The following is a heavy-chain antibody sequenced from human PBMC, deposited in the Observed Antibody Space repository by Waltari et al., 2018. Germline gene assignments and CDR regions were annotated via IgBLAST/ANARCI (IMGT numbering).Heavy chain of an antibody. V-gene: IGHV1-18*01. J-gene: IGHJ4*02. CDR1: GYTFNAYA. Sequence: QVQLVQSGDEVKQPGASVKVSCKAYGYTFNAYALSWVRQAPGQGLEWMGWISAYNGDTNYAQKFQGRVTMTTDTSTNTAYMELKNLRSDDTAVYYCAREYNYFDFWGQGSLVTVSS. CDR3: AREYNYFDF. CDR2: ISAYNGDT. D-gene: IGHD1-20*01.